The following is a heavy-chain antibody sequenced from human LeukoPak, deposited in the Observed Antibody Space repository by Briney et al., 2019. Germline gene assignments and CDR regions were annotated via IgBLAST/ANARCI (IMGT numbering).Heavy chain of an antibody. CDR1: GGSIRRTSYY. D-gene: IGHD3-16*01. J-gene: IGHJ6*03. CDR2: IYYSGTT. Sequence: SETLSLTCTVSGGSIRRTSYYWGWVRQPAGTGREWIASIYYSGTTYYNSSLKSRVTISLDTAMNQFSLRLSAVTAADTAVYYCARAWGDYFYYMDIWGKGTTVTVS. V-gene: IGHV4-39*01. CDR3: ARAWGDYFYYMDI.